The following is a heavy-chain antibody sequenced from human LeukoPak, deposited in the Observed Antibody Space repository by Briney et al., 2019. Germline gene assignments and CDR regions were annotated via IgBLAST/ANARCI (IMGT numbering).Heavy chain of an antibody. CDR2: IYSGGST. CDR3: ARDRHCSSSSCYGL. J-gene: IGHJ4*02. Sequence: PGGSLRLSCAASGFNFDDYVVTWVRQAPGKGLEWVSLIYSGGSTYYADSVKGRFTISRDNSKNTLYLQMNSLRAGDTAVYYCARDRHCSSSSCYGLWGQGTRVTVSS. D-gene: IGHD2-2*01. CDR1: GFNFDDYV. V-gene: IGHV3-66*01.